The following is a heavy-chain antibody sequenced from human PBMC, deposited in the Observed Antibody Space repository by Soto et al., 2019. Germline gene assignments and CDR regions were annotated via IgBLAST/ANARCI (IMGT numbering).Heavy chain of an antibody. V-gene: IGHV4-39*01. CDR2: IYYSGST. D-gene: IGHD6-13*01. CDR1: GGSISSSSYY. Sequence: QLQLQESGPGLVKPSETLSLTCTVSGGSISSSSYYWGWIRQPPGKGLEWIGSIYYSGSTYYNPSLKSRVTISVDTSKNQFSLKLSSVTAADTAVYYCARLGYSSNSLNAYYFDYWGQGTLVTVSS. CDR3: ARLGYSSNSLNAYYFDY. J-gene: IGHJ4*02.